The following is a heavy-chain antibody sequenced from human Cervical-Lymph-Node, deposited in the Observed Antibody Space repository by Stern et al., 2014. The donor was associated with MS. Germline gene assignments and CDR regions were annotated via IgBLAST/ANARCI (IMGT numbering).Heavy chain of an antibody. D-gene: IGHD3-22*01. CDR1: GYTFTAFF. J-gene: IGHJ4*02. Sequence: VQLVQSGTKMQKPGASVKVSCKASGYTFTAFFIHWVRPVPGQGLEWMGRLHPNSDDSTYAQNFQDRVTLNKDTSLGIAPPELSRLTSADTAVYYCAREATRIVVGIDYWGQGTKVTVSS. V-gene: IGHV1-2*06. CDR2: LHPNSDDS. CDR3: AREATRIVVGIDY.